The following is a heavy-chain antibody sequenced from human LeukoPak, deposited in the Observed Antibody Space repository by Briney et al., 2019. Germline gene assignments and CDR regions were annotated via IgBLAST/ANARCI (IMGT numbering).Heavy chain of an antibody. J-gene: IGHJ4*02. Sequence: PEGSLRLSCTTSGFTFGDYGLSWFRQGPGKGLQWVGFIRSKTYGGTIEYAASVKGRFTISRDDSKSIAYLQMNSLKTEDTAVYYCARAPYYDFILDYWGQGTLVTVSS. V-gene: IGHV3-49*03. CDR3: ARAPYYDFILDY. D-gene: IGHD3-3*01. CDR2: IRSKTYGGTI. CDR1: GFTFGDYG.